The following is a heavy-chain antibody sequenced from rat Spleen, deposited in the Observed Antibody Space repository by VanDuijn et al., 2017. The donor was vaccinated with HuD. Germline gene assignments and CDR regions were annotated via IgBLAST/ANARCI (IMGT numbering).Heavy chain of an antibody. V-gene: IGHV2-63*01. J-gene: IGHJ4*01. Sequence: QVQLKESGPGLVQPSETLSLTCTVSGFSLTSFSVSWVRQPSGKGPEWMGRMWYDGDTAYNSVFKSRLSITRDTSKNQVFLKMNSLQTEDTGTYYCTRDGYSSYGIMDAWGQGASVTVSS. D-gene: IGHD1-2*01. CDR2: MWYDGDT. CDR1: GFSLTSFS. CDR3: TRDGYSSYGIMDA.